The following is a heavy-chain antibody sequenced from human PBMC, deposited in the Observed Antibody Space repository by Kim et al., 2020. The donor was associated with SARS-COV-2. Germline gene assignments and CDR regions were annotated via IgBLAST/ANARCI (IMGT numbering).Heavy chain of an antibody. CDR2: INGGSGGT. CDR1: GFTFSTNA. Sequence: GGSLRLSCAASGFTFSTNAMTWVRQGPGKGLEWVSVINGGSGGTSYADAVNGRFTITRDNSKNTLYLQMNNLRDEDTAVYYCANGRSRSGTYDTSDYWGPGTLVTVSA. J-gene: IGHJ4*02. CDR3: ANGRSRSGTYDTSDY. V-gene: IGHV3-23*01. D-gene: IGHD3-10*01.